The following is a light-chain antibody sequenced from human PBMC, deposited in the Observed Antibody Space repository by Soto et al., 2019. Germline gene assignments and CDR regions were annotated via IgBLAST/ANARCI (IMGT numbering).Light chain of an antibody. CDR1: SSDVGGYNF. J-gene: IGLJ1*01. CDR3: SSYAGSNLYV. CDR2: EVS. Sequence: QSALAQPPSASGSPGQSVTISCTGTSSDVGGYNFVSWYQHHPGKAPKVIIYEVSKRPSGVPNRFSGSKSGNTASLTVSGLQAEDDADYYCSSYAGSNLYVFGTGTKLTVL. V-gene: IGLV2-8*01.